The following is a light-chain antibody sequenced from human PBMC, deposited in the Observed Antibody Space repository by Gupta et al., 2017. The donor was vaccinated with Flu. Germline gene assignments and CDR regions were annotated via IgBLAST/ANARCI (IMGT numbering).Light chain of an antibody. J-gene: IGKJ5*01. CDR3: QQTNSFPIT. Sequence: DIQMTQSPSSVSASVGDRVTITCRASQGISSRLVWYQQKAGKAPRLLVYAASTLQSGVPSRFSGSGSWTDFTLTISSLQPEDFATYYCQQTNSFPITFGQGTRLEIK. CDR2: AAS. V-gene: IGKV1-12*01. CDR1: QGISSR.